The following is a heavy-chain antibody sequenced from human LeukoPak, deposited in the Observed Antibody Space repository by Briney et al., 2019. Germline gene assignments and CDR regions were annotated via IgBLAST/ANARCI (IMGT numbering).Heavy chain of an antibody. Sequence: SETLSLTCTVSGGSISSSSYYWGWIRQPPGKGLEWIGSIYYSGSTYYNPSLKSRVTISVDTSKNQFSLKLSSVTAADTAVYYCARSVDYYGSGSFDYWGQGTLVTVSS. CDR2: IYYSGST. CDR1: GGSISSSSYY. V-gene: IGHV4-39*01. D-gene: IGHD3-10*01. CDR3: ARSVDYYGSGSFDY. J-gene: IGHJ4*02.